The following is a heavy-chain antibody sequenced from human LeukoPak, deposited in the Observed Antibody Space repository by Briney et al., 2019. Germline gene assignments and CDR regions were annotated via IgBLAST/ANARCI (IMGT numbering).Heavy chain of an antibody. V-gene: IGHV4-30-4*08. CDR3: ARVSCSSTSCYTGINEGYYYYYYMDV. D-gene: IGHD2-2*02. CDR1: VGSISSGDYY. J-gene: IGHJ6*03. CDR2: IYYSGGT. Sequence: SQTLSLTCTVSVGSISSGDYYWSWIRQPPGKGLEWIGYIYYSGGTYYNPSLKSRVTITVDTSKNQYSLKLSSVTAADTAVYYCARVSCSSTSCYTGINEGYYYYYYMDVWGKGTTVTVSS.